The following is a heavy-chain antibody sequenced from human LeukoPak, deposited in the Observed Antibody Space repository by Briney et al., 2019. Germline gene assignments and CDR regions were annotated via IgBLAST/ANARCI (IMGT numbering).Heavy chain of an antibody. J-gene: IGHJ4*02. CDR1: GFTFSNFG. CDR3: ARSSFCSGGRCYSGY. CDR2: IWYDGSNK. Sequence: PGRSLRLSCAASGFTFSNFGMHWVRQAPGKGLEWVAGIWYDGSNKDYADSVKGRFTISRDNSKKTLYLQMNSLRAEDTAMYYCARSSFCSGGRCYSGYWGQGTLVTVSS. V-gene: IGHV3-33*01. D-gene: IGHD2-15*01.